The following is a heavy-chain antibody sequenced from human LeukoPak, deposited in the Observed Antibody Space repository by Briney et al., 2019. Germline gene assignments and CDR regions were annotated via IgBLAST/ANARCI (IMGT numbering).Heavy chain of an antibody. V-gene: IGHV3-23*01. Sequence: PGGSLRLSCTASGFTFSSYAMSWVRQAPRKGLEWVSGISGSGGSTSYADSVKGRFTISRDNSKNTLYLQMNTLRADDTAVYYCAKVSGIGVAGEPLDYWGQGTLVTASS. CDR2: ISGSGGST. CDR3: AKVSGIGVAGEPLDY. J-gene: IGHJ4*02. D-gene: IGHD6-19*01. CDR1: GFTFSSYA.